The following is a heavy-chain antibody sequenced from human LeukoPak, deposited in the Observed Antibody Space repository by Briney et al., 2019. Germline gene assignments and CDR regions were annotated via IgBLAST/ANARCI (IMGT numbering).Heavy chain of an antibody. V-gene: IGHV3-48*03. CDR3: ARGGNYGYLWNAFDL. CDR1: GLTFNTYE. J-gene: IGHJ3*01. Sequence: GGSLRLSCAASGLTFNTYEMNWVRQAPGKGLEWVAYISSSGTSIHYADSVEGRFTVSRDNAKNSVYLQMNSLRAEDTTVYYCARGGNYGYLWNAFDLWGQGTMVTVSS. CDR2: ISSSGTSI. D-gene: IGHD5-18*01.